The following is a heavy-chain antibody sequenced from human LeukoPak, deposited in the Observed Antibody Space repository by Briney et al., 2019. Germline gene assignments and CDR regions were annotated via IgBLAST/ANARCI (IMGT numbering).Heavy chain of an antibody. CDR1: GGSISSGGYS. Sequence: SETLSLTCAVSGGSISSGGYSWSWIRQPPGKGLEWIGYIYHSGSTYYNPSLKNRVTISVDRSKNQFSLKLSSVTAADTAVYYCARLRRYYDSSGYSPYYYYGMDVWGQGTTVTVSS. D-gene: IGHD3-22*01. J-gene: IGHJ6*02. CDR2: IYHSGST. V-gene: IGHV4-30-2*01. CDR3: ARLRRYYDSSGYSPYYYYGMDV.